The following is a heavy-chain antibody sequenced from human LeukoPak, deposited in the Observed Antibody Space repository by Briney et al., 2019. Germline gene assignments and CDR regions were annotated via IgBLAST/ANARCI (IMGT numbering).Heavy chain of an antibody. CDR3: AKDPHREGYYDFWSGYYRSDWFDP. CDR2: ISGSGGST. CDR1: GFTFSSYA. D-gene: IGHD3-3*01. J-gene: IGHJ5*02. V-gene: IGHV3-23*01. Sequence: QPGGSLRLSCAASGFTFSSYAMSWVRQAPGKGLEWVSTISGSGGSTYYADSVKGRFTISRDNSKNTLYLQMNSLRAEDTAVYYCAKDPHREGYYDFWSGYYRSDWFDPWGQGTLVTVSS.